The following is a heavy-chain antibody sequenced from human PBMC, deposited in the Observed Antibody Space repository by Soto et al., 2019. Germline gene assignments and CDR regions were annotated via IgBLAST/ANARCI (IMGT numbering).Heavy chain of an antibody. CDR1: GYTVTTHY. J-gene: IGHJ3*02. CDR3: ARGGEVGVAGSAAFDM. V-gene: IGHV1-46*01. Sequence: QVQLVQSGPEVKKPGASVKISCTASGYTVTTHYMHWVRQAPGRGLEWMGAINPGSGAAKYTQKSQARVTMTRDTSTNTVYMEMSALRSEDTAVFYCARGGEVGVAGSAAFDMWGQGTMVTVSS. CDR2: INPGSGAA. D-gene: IGHD6-19*01.